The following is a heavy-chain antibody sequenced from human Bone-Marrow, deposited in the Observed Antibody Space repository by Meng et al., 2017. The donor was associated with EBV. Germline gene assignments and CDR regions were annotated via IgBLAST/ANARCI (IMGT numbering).Heavy chain of an antibody. J-gene: IGHJ4*02. V-gene: IGHV1-2*06. CDR3: ARVLGVIAAVPGY. CDR1: GYTFTGYY. CDR2: INPNSGGT. Sequence: VQRVKSGAEVKKPGASGKVSCKASGYTFTGYYMHWVRQAPGQGLEWMGRINPNSGGTNYAQKFQGRVTMTRDTSISTAYMELSRLRSDDTAVYYCARVLGVIAAVPGYWGQGTLVTVSS. D-gene: IGHD6-13*01.